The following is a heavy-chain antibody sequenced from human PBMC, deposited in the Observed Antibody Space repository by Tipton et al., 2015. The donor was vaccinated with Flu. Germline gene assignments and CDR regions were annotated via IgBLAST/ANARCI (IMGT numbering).Heavy chain of an antibody. J-gene: IGHJ3*02. Sequence: VQLVQSGGGLVKPGGSLRLSCAASGFNFNTAWMNWVRQAPGKGPEWVGRIKSRTDGGTIDYVAPVKGRFTISRDDSKNTLYLQMNSLRVEDTALYYCASSRVMAGYDIWGQGTMVTVSS. CDR1: GFNFNTAW. D-gene: IGHD3-16*01. V-gene: IGHV3-15*01. CDR2: IKSRTDGGTI. CDR3: ASSRVMAGYDI.